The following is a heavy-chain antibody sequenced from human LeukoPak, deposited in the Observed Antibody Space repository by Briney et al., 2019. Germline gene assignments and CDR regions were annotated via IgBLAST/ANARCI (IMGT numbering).Heavy chain of an antibody. V-gene: IGHV1-69*04. CDR2: IIPILGIA. D-gene: IGHD1-26*01. CDR1: GGTFSSYA. CDR3: ARAEVGHGMDV. J-gene: IGHJ6*02. Sequence: SVKVSCKASGGTFSSYAISWVRHPPGQGLEWVGRIIPILGIANYAQKFQGRVTITADKSTSTAYMELSSLRCEDTAVYDCARAEVGHGMDVGGQGTAVSVSS.